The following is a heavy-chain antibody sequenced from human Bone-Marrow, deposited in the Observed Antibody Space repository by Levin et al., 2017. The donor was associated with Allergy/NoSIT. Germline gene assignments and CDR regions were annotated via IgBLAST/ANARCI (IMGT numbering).Heavy chain of an antibody. D-gene: IGHD3-10*01. CDR1: GFTLSNYW. J-gene: IGHJ4*02. V-gene: IGHV3-7*03. Sequence: GGSLRLSCAASGFTLSNYWMSWVRQAPGKGLEWLANINQDGSVKNYVDSVKGRFTISRDNAKNSLYLQMNSLRAEDTAVYNCASSGSSGSKNFLENWGRGTLVTVSP. CDR2: INQDGSVK. CDR3: ASSGSSGSKNFLEN.